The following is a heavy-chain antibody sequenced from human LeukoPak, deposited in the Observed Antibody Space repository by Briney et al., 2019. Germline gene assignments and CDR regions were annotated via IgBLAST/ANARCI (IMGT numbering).Heavy chain of an antibody. CDR3: ARDSGNTAMVGGFDY. CDR2: IYSGGST. CDR1: GFTFSSYG. D-gene: IGHD5-18*01. V-gene: IGHV3-53*01. Sequence: GGSLRLSCAASGFTFSSYGMHWVRQAPGKGLEWVSVIYSGGSTYYADSVKGRFTISRDNSKNTLYLQMNSLRAEDTAVYYCARDSGNTAMVGGFDYWGQGTLVTVSS. J-gene: IGHJ4*02.